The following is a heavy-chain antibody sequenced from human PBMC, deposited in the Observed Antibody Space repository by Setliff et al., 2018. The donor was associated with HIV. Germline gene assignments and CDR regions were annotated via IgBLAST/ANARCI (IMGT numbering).Heavy chain of an antibody. Sequence: ASVKVSCKASGYTFTGYYMHWVRQALGQGLEWMGRINPNSGGTNYAQKFQGRVTMTRDTSISTAYMELSRLRSDDTAVYYCARGPRCTNGVCYYYFDYWGQGTLVTVSS. CDR2: INPNSGGT. CDR3: ARGPRCTNGVCYYYFDY. J-gene: IGHJ4*02. D-gene: IGHD2-8*01. V-gene: IGHV1-2*06. CDR1: GYTFTGYY.